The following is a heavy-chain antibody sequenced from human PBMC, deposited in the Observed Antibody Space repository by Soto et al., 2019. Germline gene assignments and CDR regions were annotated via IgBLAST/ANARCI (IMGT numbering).Heavy chain of an antibody. V-gene: IGHV4-61*01. CDR2: IYYSGST. CDR1: GGSVSSGSYY. CDR3: ARDSGSYRSYWYFDL. D-gene: IGHD1-26*01. Sequence: QVQLQESGPGLVKPSETLSLTCTVSGGSVSSGSYYWSWIRQPPGKGLEWIGYIYYSGSTSYSPHLKRRVTISVDTSKNQFAPKLSSVPAADTAVYYCARDSGSYRSYWYFDLWGRGPLVTVSS. J-gene: IGHJ2*01.